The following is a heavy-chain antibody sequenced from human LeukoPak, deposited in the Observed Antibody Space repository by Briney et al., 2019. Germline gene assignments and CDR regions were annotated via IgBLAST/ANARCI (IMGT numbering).Heavy chain of an antibody. D-gene: IGHD6-13*01. CDR1: GIISSPYT. Sequence: GGSLRLSCAASGIISSPYTLSWVRQPPGKGLEWLTHISYDGDNRPYADSVKGRFTISRDNSKNTVYLEMNSLRREDTALYCCAILGVAAAGTAYWGQGTLVTVSS. CDR2: ISYDGDNR. J-gene: IGHJ4*02. CDR3: AILGVAAAGTAY. V-gene: IGHV3-30*04.